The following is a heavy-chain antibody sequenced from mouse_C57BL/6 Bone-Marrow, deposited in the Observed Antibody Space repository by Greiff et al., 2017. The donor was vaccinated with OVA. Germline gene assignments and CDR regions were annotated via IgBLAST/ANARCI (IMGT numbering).Heavy chain of an antibody. CDR2: IHPNYGTT. CDR3: AREGDDGYYPWFAY. V-gene: IGHV1-39*01. J-gene: IGHJ3*01. D-gene: IGHD2-3*01. Sequence: VQLQQSGPELVKPGASVKISCKASGYSFTDYNMNWVKQSNGKSLEWIGVIHPNYGTTSYNQKFKGKATLTVDQSSSTAYMQLNSLTSEDSAVYDCAREGDDGYYPWFAYWGQGTLVTVSA. CDR1: GYSFTDYN.